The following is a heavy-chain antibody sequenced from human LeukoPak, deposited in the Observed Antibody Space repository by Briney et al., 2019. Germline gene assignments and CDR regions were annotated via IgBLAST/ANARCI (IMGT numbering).Heavy chain of an antibody. D-gene: IGHD3-10*01. V-gene: IGHV3-30*04. Sequence: GGSLRLSCVTSGFTFNNYPMHWVRQAPGKGLEWVAVIGYDGRFKFHSDSVKGRFTISRDDSKNTLYLQMNSLRPEDTALYYRARDPKTGSPDYFDYWGQGTLVTVST. CDR2: IGYDGRFK. CDR1: GFTFNNYP. J-gene: IGHJ4*02. CDR3: ARDPKTGSPDYFDY.